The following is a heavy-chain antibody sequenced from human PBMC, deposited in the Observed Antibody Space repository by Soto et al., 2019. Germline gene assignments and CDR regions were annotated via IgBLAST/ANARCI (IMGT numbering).Heavy chain of an antibody. CDR2: INAGNGNT. V-gene: IGHV1-3*01. Sequence: ASVKVSCKASGYTFTSYAMHWVRQAPGQRLEWMGWINAGNGNTKYSQKFQGRVTIARDTSASTAYMELSSLRSEDTAVYYCARTARPGTAMVNYWGQGTLVTVSS. CDR3: ARTARPGTAMVNY. CDR1: GYTFTSYA. D-gene: IGHD5-18*01. J-gene: IGHJ4*02.